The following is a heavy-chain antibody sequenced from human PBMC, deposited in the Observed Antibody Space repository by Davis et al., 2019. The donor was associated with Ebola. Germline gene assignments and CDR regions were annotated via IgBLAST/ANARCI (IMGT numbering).Heavy chain of an antibody. V-gene: IGHV3-7*03. Sequence: PGGSLRLSCSASGFIFSTYVMSWVRQAPGKGLEWVANIYRDGSEKYYVDSVKGRFTISRDNIKNSLYLQMDSLRAEDTAVYFCARKTVADYWGQGTLVTVSS. J-gene: IGHJ4*02. CDR1: GFIFSTYV. D-gene: IGHD6-19*01. CDR2: IYRDGSEK. CDR3: ARKTVADY.